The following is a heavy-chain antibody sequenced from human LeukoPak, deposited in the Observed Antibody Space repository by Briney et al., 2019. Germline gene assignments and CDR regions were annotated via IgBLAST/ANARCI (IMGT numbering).Heavy chain of an antibody. CDR3: AKKQEYSYGSHFDY. V-gene: IGHV3-23*01. Sequence: PGRSLRLSCAASGFTFSSYAMHWVRQAPGKGLEWVSAISGSGGSTYYADSVKGRFTISRDNSKNTLYLQMNSLRAEDTAVYYCAKKQEYSYGSHFDYWGQGTLVTVSS. CDR1: GFTFSSYA. D-gene: IGHD5-18*01. CDR2: ISGSGGST. J-gene: IGHJ4*02.